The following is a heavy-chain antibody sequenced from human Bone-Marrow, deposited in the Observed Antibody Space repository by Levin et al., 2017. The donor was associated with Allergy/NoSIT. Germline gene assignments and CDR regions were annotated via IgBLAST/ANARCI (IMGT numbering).Heavy chain of an antibody. Sequence: GESLKISCAASGFTFSSYWMHWVRQAPGKGLVWVSRINSDGSSTSYADSVKGRFTISRDNAKNTLYLQMNSLRAEDTAVYYCARADCSSTSCYGTGYYYYYMDVWGKGTTVTVSS. J-gene: IGHJ6*03. CDR2: INSDGSST. D-gene: IGHD2-2*01. CDR1: GFTFSSYW. CDR3: ARADCSSTSCYGTGYYYYYMDV. V-gene: IGHV3-74*01.